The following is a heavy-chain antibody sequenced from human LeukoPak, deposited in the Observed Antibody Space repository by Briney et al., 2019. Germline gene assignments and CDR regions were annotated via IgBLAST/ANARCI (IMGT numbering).Heavy chain of an antibody. CDR1: GYTLTELS. D-gene: IGHD3-16*01. Sequence: ASVKVSCKVSGYTLTELSMHWVRQAPGKGLEWMGGFDPEDGETIYAQKFQGRVTMTEDTSTDTAYMELSSLRSEDTAVYYCATARSQWSPLGAFDYWGQGTLATVSS. V-gene: IGHV1-24*01. CDR3: ATARSQWSPLGAFDY. J-gene: IGHJ4*02. CDR2: FDPEDGET.